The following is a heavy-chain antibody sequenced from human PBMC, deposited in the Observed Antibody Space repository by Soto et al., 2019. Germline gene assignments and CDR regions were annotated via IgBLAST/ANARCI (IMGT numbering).Heavy chain of an antibody. D-gene: IGHD3-9*01. CDR3: ARALRYFDWSNHNWFDP. V-gene: IGHV4-39*07. J-gene: IGHJ5*02. CDR1: GGSISSSSYY. Sequence: PSETLSLTCTVSGGSISSSSYYWGWIRQPPGKGLEWIGSIYYSGSTNYNPSLKSRVTISVDTSKNQFSLKLSSVTAADTAVYYCARALRYFDWSNHNWFDPWGQGTLVTVSS. CDR2: IYYSGST.